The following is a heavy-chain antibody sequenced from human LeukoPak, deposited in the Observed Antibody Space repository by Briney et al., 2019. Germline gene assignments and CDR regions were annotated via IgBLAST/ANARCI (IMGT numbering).Heavy chain of an antibody. V-gene: IGHV5-51*01. CDR1: GYSFTTYW. J-gene: IGHJ5*02. D-gene: IGHD5-12*01. Sequence: GESLKISCKNSGYSFTTYWIGWVRQMPGKGLEWMGIIYPGDSDTRYSPSFQGQVTISADKSISTAYLQWSSLKASDTAMYYCARKMYSGFDGSWFDPWGQGTLVTVSS. CDR3: ARKMYSGFDGSWFDP. CDR2: IYPGDSDT.